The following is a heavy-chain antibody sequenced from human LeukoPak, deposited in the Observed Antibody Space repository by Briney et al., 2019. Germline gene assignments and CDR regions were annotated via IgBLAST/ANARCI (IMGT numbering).Heavy chain of an antibody. CDR1: GGSFSGYY. CDR3: ARHPNSWDSSGIV. D-gene: IGHD3-22*01. CDR2: INHSGST. V-gene: IGHV4-34*01. Sequence: PSETLSLTCAVYGGSFSGYYWSWIRQPPGKGLEWIGEINHSGSTNYNPSLKSRVTISVDTSKNQFSLKLSSVTAADTAVYYCARHPNSWDSSGIVWGQGTTVTVSS. J-gene: IGHJ6*02.